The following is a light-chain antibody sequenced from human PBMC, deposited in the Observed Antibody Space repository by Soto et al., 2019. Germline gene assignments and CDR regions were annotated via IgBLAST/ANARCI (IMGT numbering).Light chain of an antibody. CDR1: SSNIGSNT. J-gene: IGLJ1*01. CDR3: AAWDASLNGYV. CDR2: SNN. Sequence: QSVLTQPPSASGTAGQRVTISCSGSSSNIGSNTVNWYQQLPGTAPKLLIYSNNQRPSGVPDRFSGSKSRTSASLAIRGLQSDDEADYYCAAWDASLNGYVFGTGTKVAVL. V-gene: IGLV1-44*01.